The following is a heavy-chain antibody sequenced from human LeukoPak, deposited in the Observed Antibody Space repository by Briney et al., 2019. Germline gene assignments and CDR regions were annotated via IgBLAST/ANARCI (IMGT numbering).Heavy chain of an antibody. Sequence: GGSLRLSCAASRFTFSNYAMSWVRQAPGKGLEWVSTISGRGGRTYYADSVKGRFTISRDNSKNTLYLQMKRLGADHTAVYHCAKGSSGSFYSHFDYWGQGTPVTVSS. V-gene: IGHV3-23*01. J-gene: IGHJ4*02. CDR2: ISGRGGRT. D-gene: IGHD3-10*01. CDR1: RFTFSNYA. CDR3: AKGSSGSFYSHFDY.